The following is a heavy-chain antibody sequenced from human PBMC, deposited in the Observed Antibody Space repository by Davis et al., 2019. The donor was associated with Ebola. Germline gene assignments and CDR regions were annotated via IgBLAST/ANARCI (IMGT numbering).Heavy chain of an antibody. Sequence: GESLKISCAASGFTFSNYDMHWVRQAPGKGLEWVAFMRHDESKIYYGDSVKGRFTISSDNFRTTLDLQMNSLSVEDTAVYYCAKAVNIGGHPHWNYYMDVWGKGTTVTVSS. D-gene: IGHD2/OR15-2a*01. CDR3: AKAVNIGGHPHWNYYMDV. CDR1: GFTFSNYD. J-gene: IGHJ6*03. CDR2: MRHDESKI. V-gene: IGHV3-30*02.